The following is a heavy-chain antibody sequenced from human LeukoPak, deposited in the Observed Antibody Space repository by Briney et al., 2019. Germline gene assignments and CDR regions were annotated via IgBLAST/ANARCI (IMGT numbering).Heavy chain of an antibody. CDR2: ISGSGGST. D-gene: IGHD2-15*01. CDR3: AKFACSGGSCRYYYYYMDV. J-gene: IGHJ6*03. CDR1: GFTFSSYG. V-gene: IGHV3-23*01. Sequence: PGGSLRLSCAASGFTFSSYGMSWVRQAPGKGLEWVSAISGSGGSTYYADSVKGRFTISRDNSKNTLYLQMNSLRAEDTAVYYCAKFACSGGSCRYYYYYMDVWGKGTTVTVSS.